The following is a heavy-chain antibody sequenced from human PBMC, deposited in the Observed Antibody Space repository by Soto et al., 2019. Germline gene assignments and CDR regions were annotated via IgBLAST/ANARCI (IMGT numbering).Heavy chain of an antibody. Sequence: QVQLVQSGAEVKKSGASVKVSCKASGYTFTSHDINWVRQAAGQGLEWMGWMNPNSGNTGYAQKFQGRVTMTRNTSISTAYMELSSLRSEDTAVYYCARWDYGVYARFDYWGQGTLVTVSS. CDR2: MNPNSGNT. CDR3: ARWDYGVYARFDY. D-gene: IGHD4-17*01. CDR1: GYTFTSHD. V-gene: IGHV1-8*01. J-gene: IGHJ4*02.